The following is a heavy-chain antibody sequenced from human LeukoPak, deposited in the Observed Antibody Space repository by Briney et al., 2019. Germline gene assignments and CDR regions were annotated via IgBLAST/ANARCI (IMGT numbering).Heavy chain of an antibody. CDR1: GFTFSTYW. D-gene: IGHD2-2*02. CDR2: MKRDGSEV. CDR3: ARYTEYYFDY. Sequence: GGSLRLSCAASGFTFSTYWMTWARQAPGKGLEWVANMKRDGSEVYYANSVKGHFTISRDNAKNSLYLQMNSLRAEDTAVYYCARYTEYYFDYWGQGTLVTVSS. J-gene: IGHJ4*02. V-gene: IGHV3-7*01.